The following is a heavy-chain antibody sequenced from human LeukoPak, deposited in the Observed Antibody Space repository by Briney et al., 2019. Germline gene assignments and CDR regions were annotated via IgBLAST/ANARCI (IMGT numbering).Heavy chain of an antibody. J-gene: IGHJ4*02. CDR3: AKDVGSSWYLAADY. D-gene: IGHD6-13*01. V-gene: IGHV3-23*01. CDR1: GFTFSSYA. CDR2: ISGSGGST. Sequence: PGGSLRLSCAASGFTFSSYAMSWVRQAPGKGLEWVSAISGSGGSTYYADSVKGRFTISRDNSKNTLYLQMNSLRAENTAVYYCAKDVGSSWYLAADYWGQGTLVTVSS.